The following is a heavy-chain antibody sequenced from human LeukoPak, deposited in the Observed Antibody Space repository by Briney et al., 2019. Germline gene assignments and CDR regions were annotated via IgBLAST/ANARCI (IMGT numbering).Heavy chain of an antibody. D-gene: IGHD3-22*01. Sequence: PSETLSLTCIVSGDSIRSYYWNWIRQAPGKALEWIGHIHNNGDIAYNFSLKSRVTISMDTSKNQFSLKLSSVTAADTAVYYCGRWGYFDSGNYFVMDYWGQGTVVTVSS. CDR1: GDSIRSYY. CDR2: IHNNGDI. J-gene: IGHJ4*02. CDR3: GRWGYFDSGNYFVMDY. V-gene: IGHV4-59*01.